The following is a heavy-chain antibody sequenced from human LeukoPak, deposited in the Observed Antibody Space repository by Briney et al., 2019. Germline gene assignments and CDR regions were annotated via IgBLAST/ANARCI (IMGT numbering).Heavy chain of an antibody. CDR1: GGSFSGYY. V-gene: IGHV4-34*01. Sequence: SETLSLTCAVYGGSFSGYYWSWIRQPPGKGLESIGNIDHRGRTKSNPSLKSRVTTSLNTSKNPFSLKLSTVTPAETAGYYFARVNSGTVLMSDYHYYYIDMGGRGTTLTV. D-gene: IGHD2-8*01. CDR2: IDHRGRT. J-gene: IGHJ6*03. CDR3: ARVNSGTVLMSDYHYYYIDM.